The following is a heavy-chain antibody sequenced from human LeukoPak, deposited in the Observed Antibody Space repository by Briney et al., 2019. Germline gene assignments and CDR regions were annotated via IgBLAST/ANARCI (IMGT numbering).Heavy chain of an antibody. CDR3: AKDKTIFGVVDYYMDV. J-gene: IGHJ6*03. CDR2: ISSSSSYI. D-gene: IGHD3-3*01. CDR1: GFTFSSYS. Sequence: GGSLRLSCAASGFTFSSYSMNWVRQAPGKGLEWVSSISSSSSYIYYADSVKGRFTISRDNAKNTLYLQMNSLRAEDTAVYYCAKDKTIFGVVDYYMDVWGKGTTVTVSS. V-gene: IGHV3-21*04.